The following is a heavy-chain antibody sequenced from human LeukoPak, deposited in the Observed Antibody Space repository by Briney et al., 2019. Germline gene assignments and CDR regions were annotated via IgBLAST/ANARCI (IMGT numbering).Heavy chain of an antibody. V-gene: IGHV4-30-4*01. CDR3: ARQGHYYGSGSYGFDY. D-gene: IGHD3-10*01. J-gene: IGHJ4*02. CDR1: GFTVTSNY. CDR2: TYYNGNT. Sequence: LRLSCAASGFTVTSNYMSWVRQPPGKGLEWIGYTYYNGNTYYNPSLTSRVTISRDTSKKHFSLNLTSVTAADTAVYYCARQGHYYGSGSYGFDYWGQGILVTVSS.